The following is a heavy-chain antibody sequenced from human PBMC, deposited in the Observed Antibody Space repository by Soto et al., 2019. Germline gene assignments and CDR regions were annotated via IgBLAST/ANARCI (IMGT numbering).Heavy chain of an antibody. CDR1: GGTFSSYA. Sequence: QVQLVQSGAEVKKPGSSVKVSCKASGGTFSSYAISWVRQAPGQGLEWMGGIIPIFGTANYAQKFQGRVTITADESTSTDYMELSSLRSEDTAVYYCARDRRYYGSGNDAFDIWCQGTMVTGSS. CDR2: IIPIFGTA. J-gene: IGHJ3*02. D-gene: IGHD3-10*01. CDR3: ARDRRYYGSGNDAFDI. V-gene: IGHV1-69*01.